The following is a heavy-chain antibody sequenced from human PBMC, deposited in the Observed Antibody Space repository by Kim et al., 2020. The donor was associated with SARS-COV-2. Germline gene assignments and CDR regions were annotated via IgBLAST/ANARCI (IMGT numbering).Heavy chain of an antibody. Sequence: NPTLKSRVTISVDTSKNQFSLKLSSVTAADTAVYYCARALGTTVTSWFDPWGQGTLVTVSS. CDR3: ARALGTTVTSWFDP. V-gene: IGHV4-59*01. J-gene: IGHJ5*02. D-gene: IGHD4-17*01.